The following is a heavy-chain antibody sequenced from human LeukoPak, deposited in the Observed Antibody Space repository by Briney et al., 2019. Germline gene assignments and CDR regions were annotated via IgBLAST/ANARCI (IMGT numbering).Heavy chain of an antibody. J-gene: IGHJ4*02. Sequence: PGGSLRLSCAASEFTFSSYAMSWVRQAPGKGLEWVSAISGSGGSSYYADSVKGRFTISRDNSKNTLYLQMNSLRAEDTAVYYCAKDRLAVSLFDYWGQGTLVTVSS. V-gene: IGHV3-23*01. D-gene: IGHD6-25*01. CDR3: AKDRLAVSLFDY. CDR2: ISGSGGSS. CDR1: EFTFSSYA.